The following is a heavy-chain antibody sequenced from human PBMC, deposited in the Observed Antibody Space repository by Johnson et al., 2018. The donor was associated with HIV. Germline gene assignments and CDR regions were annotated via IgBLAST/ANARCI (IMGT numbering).Heavy chain of an antibody. Sequence: VQLVESGGGLVQPGGSLRLSCAASGFTFSSYWMHWVRQAPGKGLVWVSRINNDGRSTTYADSVKGRFTISRDNAKNTLYLQMNSLRAEDTAVYYCARERIWYSSSGDAFDIWGQGKMVTVSS. J-gene: IGHJ3*02. CDR1: GFTFSSYW. V-gene: IGHV3-74*01. D-gene: IGHD6-13*01. CDR2: INNDGRST. CDR3: ARERIWYSSSGDAFDI.